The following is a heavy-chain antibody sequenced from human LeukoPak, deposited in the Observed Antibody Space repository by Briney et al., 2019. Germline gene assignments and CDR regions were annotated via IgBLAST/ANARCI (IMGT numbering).Heavy chain of an antibody. CDR2: ISSSGSTI. J-gene: IGHJ4*02. Sequence: PGGSLRLSCAASGFTFSSYEMNWVRQAPGKGLEWVSYISSSGSTIYYADSVKGRFTISRDNAKNSLYLQMNSLRAEDTAVYYCARGRSGSYYSYFDYWGQGTLVTVSS. CDR3: ARGRSGSYYSYFDY. CDR1: GFTFSSYE. D-gene: IGHD3-10*01. V-gene: IGHV3-48*03.